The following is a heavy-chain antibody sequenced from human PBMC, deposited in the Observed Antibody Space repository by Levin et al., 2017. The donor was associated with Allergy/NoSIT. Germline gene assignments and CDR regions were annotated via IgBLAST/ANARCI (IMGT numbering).Heavy chain of an antibody. CDR3: ARDLLYYDSSGYYDYFDY. D-gene: IGHD3-22*01. Sequence: ESLKISCTVSGGSISSYYWSWIRQPAGKGLEWIGRIYTSGSTNYNPSLKSRVTMSVDTSKNQFSLKLSSVTAADTAVYYCARDLLYYDSSGYYDYFDYWGQGTLVTVSS. CDR1: GGSISSYY. J-gene: IGHJ4*02. CDR2: IYTSGST. V-gene: IGHV4-4*07.